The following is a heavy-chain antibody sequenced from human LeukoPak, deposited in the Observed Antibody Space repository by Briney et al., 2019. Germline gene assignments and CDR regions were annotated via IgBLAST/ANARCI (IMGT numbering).Heavy chain of an antibody. CDR3: AKDGGYIWNVRGGFFDY. J-gene: IGHJ4*02. V-gene: IGHV3-23*01. Sequence: GGSLRLSCAASGFTFSSQAVSWVRQAPGKGLELVSGISGSGGSTYYADSVKGRFTISRDNSKNTLYLEMNSLRAEDTAVYYCAKDGGYIWNVRGGFFDYWGQGTLVTVSS. CDR1: GFTFSSQA. D-gene: IGHD5-18*01. CDR2: ISGSGGST.